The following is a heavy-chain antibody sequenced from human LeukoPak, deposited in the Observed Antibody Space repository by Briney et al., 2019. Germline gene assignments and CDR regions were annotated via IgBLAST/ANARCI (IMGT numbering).Heavy chain of an antibody. CDR3: ARRAYFDTSGYSPAAGYFDL. J-gene: IGHJ2*01. Sequence: SSETLSLTCTVSGGSIFISYWNWIRQPPGRGLECIGYNYSTGITSYNPSLKSRGTISIATSKNQFSLRLNSVTAADTAFYYCARRAYFDTSGYSPAAGYFDLWGRGTLVTVSS. CDR2: NYSTGIT. CDR1: GGSIFISY. D-gene: IGHD3-22*01. V-gene: IGHV4-59*08.